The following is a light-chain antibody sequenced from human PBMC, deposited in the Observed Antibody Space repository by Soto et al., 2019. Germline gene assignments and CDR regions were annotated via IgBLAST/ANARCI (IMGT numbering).Light chain of an antibody. Sequence: EIVLTQSPVTLSLSPGERATLSCRASQSVSSSYLAWYQQKPGQAPRLLIYGASSGATGIPDRFSGSGSGTDFTLTISRLEPEDFAVYYCQQYGSSPQTFGLGTKVDIK. V-gene: IGKV3-20*01. CDR2: GAS. CDR3: QQYGSSPQT. J-gene: IGKJ2*01. CDR1: QSVSSSY.